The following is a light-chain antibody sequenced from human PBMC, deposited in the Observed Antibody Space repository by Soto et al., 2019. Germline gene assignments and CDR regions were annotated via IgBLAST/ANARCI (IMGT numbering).Light chain of an antibody. Sequence: EVVMTQSPATLSVSPGERVTLSYRASQTVSTNLAWYQQKPGQAPRLLIYSASTGATGIPARFAGSGSGAEFTLTISSLQSEDFAVYYCQQYNKWPLTFGGGTKVEIK. V-gene: IGKV3-15*01. CDR3: QQYNKWPLT. J-gene: IGKJ4*01. CDR1: QTVSTN. CDR2: SAS.